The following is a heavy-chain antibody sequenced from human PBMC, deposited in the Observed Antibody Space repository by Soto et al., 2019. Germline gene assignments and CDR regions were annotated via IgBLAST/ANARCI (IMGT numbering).Heavy chain of an antibody. Sequence: QVTLKESGPVLVKPTETLTLTCTVSGFSLSNARMGVSWIRQPPGKALEWLAHIFSNDEKSYSTSLKSRLTISKDTAKSQVVRTMTNMDPVDTATYYCARMDSSSWSLYYFDYWGQGTLVTVSS. CDR3: ARMDSSSWSLYYFDY. J-gene: IGHJ4*02. D-gene: IGHD6-13*01. CDR1: GFSLSNARMG. CDR2: IFSNDEK. V-gene: IGHV2-26*01.